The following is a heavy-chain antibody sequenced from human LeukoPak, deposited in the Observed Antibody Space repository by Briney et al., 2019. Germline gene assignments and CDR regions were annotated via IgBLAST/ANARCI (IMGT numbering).Heavy chain of an antibody. CDR1: GFTCTGSA. CDR3: AAVQVGANYYFDY. Sequence: SVKVSCKASGFTCTGSARRWVRQARGQRLEWIGWIVVGSGNTNYAQKFQERVTITRDMSTSRAYMELSSLRSEDTAVYYCAAVQVGANYYFDYWGQGTLVTVSS. J-gene: IGHJ4*02. V-gene: IGHV1-58*02. D-gene: IGHD1-26*01. CDR2: IVVGSGNT.